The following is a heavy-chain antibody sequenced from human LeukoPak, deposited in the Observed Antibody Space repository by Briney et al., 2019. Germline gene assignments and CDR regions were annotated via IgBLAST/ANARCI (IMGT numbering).Heavy chain of an antibody. CDR2: IYSGGST. J-gene: IGHJ4*02. D-gene: IGHD3-10*01. V-gene: IGHV3-66*01. CDR1: GFTVSSNY. CDR3: ASSSLVRGVIIDFDY. Sequence: GGSLRLSCAASGFTVSSNYMSWVRQAPGKGLEWVSVIYSGGSTYYADSVKGRFTISRDSSKNTLYLQMNSLRAEDTAVYYCASSSLVRGVIIDFDYWGQGTLVTVSS.